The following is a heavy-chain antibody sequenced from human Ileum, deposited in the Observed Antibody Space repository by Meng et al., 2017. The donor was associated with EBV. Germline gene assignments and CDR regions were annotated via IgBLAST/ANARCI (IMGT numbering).Heavy chain of an antibody. CDR2: IYWDDDK. Sequence: QITFKEAVPTLVKPTHTLTLTCTFSGFSLTTSGVGVGWIRQPPGKALEWLALIYWDDDKRYSPSLKNRLTITKDTSKNQVVLTLTNIDPVDTATYYCAHRHRLRDFDYWGQGTLVTVAS. D-gene: IGHD4-17*01. V-gene: IGHV2-5*02. J-gene: IGHJ4*02. CDR1: GFSLTTSGVG. CDR3: AHRHRLRDFDY.